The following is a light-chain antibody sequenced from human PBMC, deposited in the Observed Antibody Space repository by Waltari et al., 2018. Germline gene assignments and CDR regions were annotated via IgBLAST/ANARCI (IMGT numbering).Light chain of an antibody. CDR2: DPT. V-gene: IGLV7-46*01. Sequence: QAVVTQEPSLTVSPGGPVTPTCGSSTGTVTSDPFPYWFQQKPGQAPRTLIFDPTNKHSWTPARFSGSLLGGKAALTLSGALTEDEADYYCLLSYGDSRSVVFGGGTKLTVL. J-gene: IGLJ2*01. CDR3: LLSYGDSRSVV. CDR1: TGTVTSDPF.